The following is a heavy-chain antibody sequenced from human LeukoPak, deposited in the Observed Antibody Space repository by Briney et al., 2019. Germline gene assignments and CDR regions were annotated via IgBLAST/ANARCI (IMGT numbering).Heavy chain of an antibody. CDR3: ARGRDQWLVPPLAFYFDY. CDR1: GGTFSSYA. Sequence: SVKVSCKASGGTFSSYAISWVRQAPGQGLEWMGGIIPIFGTANYAQKFQGRVTITADESTSTAYMELSSLRSEDTAVYYCARGRDQWLVPPLAFYFDYWGQGTLVTVSS. V-gene: IGHV1-69*13. J-gene: IGHJ4*02. D-gene: IGHD6-19*01. CDR2: IIPIFGTA.